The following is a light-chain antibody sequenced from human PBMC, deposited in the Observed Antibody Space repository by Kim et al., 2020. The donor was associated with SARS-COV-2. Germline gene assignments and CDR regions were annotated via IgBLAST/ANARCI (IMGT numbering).Light chain of an antibody. CDR1: QSISTY. V-gene: IGKV1-39*01. CDR3: QQGYSTLWT. Sequence: DIQMTQSPSSLSASVGDRVTITCRASQSISTYLNWYQQKPGKAPKLLIYGASSLQSGVPSRFSGSGSGTDFTLTISSLQPEDFATYYCQQGYSTLWTFGQGTKVDIK. CDR2: GAS. J-gene: IGKJ1*01.